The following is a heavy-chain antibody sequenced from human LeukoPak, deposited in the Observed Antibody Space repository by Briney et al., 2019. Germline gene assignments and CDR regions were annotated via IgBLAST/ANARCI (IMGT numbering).Heavy chain of an antibody. Sequence: PSETLSLTCTVSGGSISSYYWSWIRQPPGKGLEWIGYIYYSGSTNYNPSLKSRVTISVDTSKNQFSLKLSSVTAADTAVCYCAREPPAPGAYSSGYIDYWGQGTLVTVSS. V-gene: IGHV4-59*01. CDR3: AREPPAPGAYSSGYIDY. J-gene: IGHJ4*02. D-gene: IGHD3-22*01. CDR1: GGSISSYY. CDR2: IYYSGST.